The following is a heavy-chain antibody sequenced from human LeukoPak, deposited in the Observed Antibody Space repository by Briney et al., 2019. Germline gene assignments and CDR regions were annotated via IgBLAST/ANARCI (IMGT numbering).Heavy chain of an antibody. CDR1: GFTFSDYY. CDR3: ARVENYYYGMDV. CDR2: ISSSGSTI. J-gene: IGHJ6*02. V-gene: IGHV3-11*01. Sequence: GGSLRLSCAASGFTFSDYYMSWIRQAPGKGLEWVSYISSSGSTIYHADSVKGRFTIFRDNAKNSLYLQMNSLRAEDTAVYYCARVENYYYGMDVWGQGTTVTVSS.